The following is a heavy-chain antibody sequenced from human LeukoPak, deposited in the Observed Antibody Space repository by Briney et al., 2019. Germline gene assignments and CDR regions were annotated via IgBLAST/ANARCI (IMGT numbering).Heavy chain of an antibody. CDR1: GFTFSTSG. CDR2: IRFDGTNK. CDR3: AKVLRYDSGGYYWYFDL. J-gene: IGHJ2*01. Sequence: PGGSLRLSCAASGFTFSTSGMHWVRQAPGKGLEWVAFIRFDGTNKYYADSVKGRFTISRDNSKNTLYLQMDSLRAEDTAVYYCAKVLRYDSGGYYWYFDLWGRGTLVTVSS. D-gene: IGHD3-22*01. V-gene: IGHV3-30*02.